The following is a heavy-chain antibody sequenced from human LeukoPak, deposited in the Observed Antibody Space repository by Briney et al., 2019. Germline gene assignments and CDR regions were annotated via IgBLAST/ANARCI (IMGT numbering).Heavy chain of an antibody. CDR2: IYYSGST. Sequence: SETLSLTYTVSGDSISSGTYYSGWIRQPPGKGLEWIGTIYYSGSTYYNPSLKSRVTISVDTSKNQFSLKLSSVTAADTAVYFCARGGTLRTFDYWGQGTLVTVSP. D-gene: IGHD3-16*01. CDR1: GDSISSGTYY. V-gene: IGHV4-39*01. J-gene: IGHJ4*02. CDR3: ARGGTLRTFDY.